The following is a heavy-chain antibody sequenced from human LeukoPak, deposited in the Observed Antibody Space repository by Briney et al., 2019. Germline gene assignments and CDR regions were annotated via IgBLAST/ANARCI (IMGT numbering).Heavy chain of an antibody. Sequence: SETLSLTCAVYGGSFSGYYWSWIRQPPGKGLEWIGEINHSGSTNYNPSLKSRVTISVDTSKNQFSLKLSSVTAADTAVYYCARKEQLVSGANDYWGQGTLVTVSS. CDR2: INHSGST. CDR1: GGSFSGYY. J-gene: IGHJ4*02. V-gene: IGHV4-34*01. CDR3: ARKEQLVSGANDY. D-gene: IGHD6-13*01.